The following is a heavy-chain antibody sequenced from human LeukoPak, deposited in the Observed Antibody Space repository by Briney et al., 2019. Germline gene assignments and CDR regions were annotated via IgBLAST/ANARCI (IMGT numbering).Heavy chain of an antibody. V-gene: IGHV3-23*01. D-gene: IGHD3-9*01. CDR1: GFTFSSYA. Sequence: PGGSLRLSCAASGFTFSSYAMSWVRQAPGKGLEWVSAISGSGGSTYYADSVKGRFTISRDNSKNTLYLQMNSLRAEDTAVYYCAKYYDILTGREDMDVWGQGTTVTVSS. CDR3: AKYYDILTGREDMDV. J-gene: IGHJ6*02. CDR2: ISGSGGST.